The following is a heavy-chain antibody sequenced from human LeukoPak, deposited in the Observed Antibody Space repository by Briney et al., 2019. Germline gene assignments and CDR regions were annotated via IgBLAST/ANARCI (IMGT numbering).Heavy chain of an antibody. Sequence: QSGGSLRLSCAASGFTFSSYAMSWVRQAPGKGLEWVSAISGSGGSTYYADSVKGRFTISRDNSKNTLYLQMNSLRAEDTAVYYCARGSDDAVVVPDYWGQGTLVTVSS. CDR3: ARGSDDAVVVPDY. CDR2: ISGSGGST. CDR1: GFTFSSYA. V-gene: IGHV3-23*01. D-gene: IGHD2-21*01. J-gene: IGHJ4*02.